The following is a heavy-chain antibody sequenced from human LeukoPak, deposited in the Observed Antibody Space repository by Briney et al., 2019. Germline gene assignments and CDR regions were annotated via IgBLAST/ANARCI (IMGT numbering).Heavy chain of an antibody. CDR2: ISAYNGNT. D-gene: IGHD3-3*01. J-gene: IGHJ6*04. CDR1: GYTFTSYG. CDR3: ARDRGRAGYDFWSGSLPDV. V-gene: IGHV1-18*01. Sequence: ASVKVSCKASGYTFTSYGISWVRQAPGQGLEWMGWISAYNGNTNYAQKLQGRVTMTTDTSTSTAYMELRSLRSDDTAVYYCARDRGRAGYDFWSGSLPDVWGKGTTVTVSS.